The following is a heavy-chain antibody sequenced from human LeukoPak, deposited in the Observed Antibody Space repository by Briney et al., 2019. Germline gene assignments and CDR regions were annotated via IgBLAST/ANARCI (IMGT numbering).Heavy chain of an antibody. V-gene: IGHV4-59*01. D-gene: IGHD3-22*01. J-gene: IGHJ1*01. CDR3: ARGSLDYDSSGYYSPEEYFKH. Sequence: SETLSLTCTVSGGSISSYYWSWIRQPPGKGLEWIGYIYYSGSTNYNPSLKSRVTISVDTSKNQFSLKLSSVTAADTAVYYCARGSLDYDSSGYYSPEEYFKHWGQGTLVTVSS. CDR2: IYYSGST. CDR1: GGSISSYY.